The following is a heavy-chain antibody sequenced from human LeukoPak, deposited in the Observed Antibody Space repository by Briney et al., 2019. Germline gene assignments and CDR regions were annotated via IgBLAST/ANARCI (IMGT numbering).Heavy chain of an antibody. CDR1: GYSFTSYW. CDR2: IYLGDSDT. V-gene: IGHV5-51*01. D-gene: IGHD3-10*01. Sequence: GESLKISCKGSGYSFTSYWIGWVRQMPGKGLEWMGIIYLGDSDTRYSPSFQGQVTISADKSMSTAYLQWSSLKASDTAMYYCATTTYAYGSGVYGFDIWGQGTVVTVSS. J-gene: IGHJ3*02. CDR3: ATTTYAYGSGVYGFDI.